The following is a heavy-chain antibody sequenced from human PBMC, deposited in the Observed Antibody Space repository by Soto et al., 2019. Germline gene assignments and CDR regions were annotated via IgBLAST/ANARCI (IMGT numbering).Heavy chain of an antibody. V-gene: IGHV4-61*01. Sequence: PSETLSLTCTVSGGSVSSGSYYWSWIRQPPGKGLEWIGYIYYSGSTNYNPSLKSRVTISVDTSKNQFSPKLSSVTAADTAVYYCARERTGNSGPHYYYYYGMDVWGQGTTVTVSS. D-gene: IGHD1-1*01. J-gene: IGHJ6*02. CDR2: IYYSGST. CDR3: ARERTGNSGPHYYYYYGMDV. CDR1: GGSVSSGSYY.